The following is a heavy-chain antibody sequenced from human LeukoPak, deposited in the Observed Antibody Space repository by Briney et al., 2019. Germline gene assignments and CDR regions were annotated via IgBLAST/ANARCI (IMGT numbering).Heavy chain of an antibody. D-gene: IGHD3-10*01. CDR2: IYHSGST. CDR3: ARYESTMVRGVITPYAFDI. Sequence: SQTLTLTCTVSGGSISSGGYYWSWIRQHPGKGLEWIGYIYHSGSTYYNPSLKSRVTISVDTSKNQFSLKLSSVTAADTAVYYCARYESTMVRGVITPYAFDIWGQGTMVTVSS. CDR1: GGSISSGGYY. V-gene: IGHV4-31*03. J-gene: IGHJ3*02.